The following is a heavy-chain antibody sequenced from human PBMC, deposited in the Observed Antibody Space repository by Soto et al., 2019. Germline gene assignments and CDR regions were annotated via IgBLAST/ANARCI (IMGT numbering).Heavy chain of an antibody. D-gene: IGHD3-10*01. Sequence: ASVKVSCKTSGYIFNSYTIAWVRQAPGQGLEWLGWISPDDGNTEYEQKFQGRVTMTADTLTNNAYLELRSLKSDDTAIYYCARVEAPFGESLHWGQGTPVTVSS. CDR1: GYIFNSYT. CDR3: ARVEAPFGESLH. CDR2: ISPDDGNT. J-gene: IGHJ4*02. V-gene: IGHV1-18*01.